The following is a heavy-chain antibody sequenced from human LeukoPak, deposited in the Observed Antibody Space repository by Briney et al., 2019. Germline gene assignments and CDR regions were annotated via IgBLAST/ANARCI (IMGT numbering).Heavy chain of an antibody. J-gene: IGHJ5*02. D-gene: IGHD5-12*01. Sequence: SQTLSLTCAISGDSVSSNSAAWNWIRQSPSRGLEWLGRTYYRSKWYNDYAVSVKSRITINPDTSKNQFSLQLNSVTPEDTAVYYCARGGRLRLGYRPNWFDPWGQGTLVTVSS. CDR2: TYYRSKWYN. CDR3: ARGGRLRLGYRPNWFDP. CDR1: GDSVSSNSAA. V-gene: IGHV6-1*01.